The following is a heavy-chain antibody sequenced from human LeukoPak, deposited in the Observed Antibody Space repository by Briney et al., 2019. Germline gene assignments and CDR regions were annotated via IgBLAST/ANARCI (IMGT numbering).Heavy chain of an antibody. CDR1: GFTFSSYS. CDR2: ISSSSSYI. V-gene: IGHV3-21*01. Sequence: PGGSLRLSCAASGFTFSSYSMNWVRQAPGKGLEWVSSISSSSSYIYYADSVKGRFTISRDNAKNSLYLQMNSLRAEDTAVYYCAREGTYGDYGIYYYCMDVWGKGTTVTVSS. J-gene: IGHJ6*03. D-gene: IGHD4-17*01. CDR3: AREGTYGDYGIYYYCMDV.